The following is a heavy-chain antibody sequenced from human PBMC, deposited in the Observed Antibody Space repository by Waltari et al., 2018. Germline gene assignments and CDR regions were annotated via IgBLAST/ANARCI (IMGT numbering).Heavy chain of an antibody. J-gene: IGHJ4*02. D-gene: IGHD1-26*01. Sequence: QVRLQESGPGLVKPSETLSLTCSVSGNSISSPYYWGWIRQPPGKGLEWIGNINHSGNTYYNPSLKSRVNLSVDTPKNQFSLKLNSVTAADTAVYYCARGPPIVGAMDYWGQGTLVTVSS. V-gene: IGHV4-38-2*02. CDR3: ARGPPIVGAMDY. CDR1: GNSISSPYY. CDR2: INHSGNT.